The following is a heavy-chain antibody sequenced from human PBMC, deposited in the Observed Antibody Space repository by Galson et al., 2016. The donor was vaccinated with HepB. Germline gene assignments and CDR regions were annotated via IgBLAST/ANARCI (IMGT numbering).Heavy chain of an antibody. CDR2: IYYSSS. CDR1: GGSIRSGSDY. J-gene: IGHJ4*02. V-gene: IGHV4-31*03. CDR3: ARGKGGGNFDH. Sequence: TLSLTCTVSGGSIRSGSDYWNWIRQHPGKGLEWIGSIYYSSSYYNPSLKSRVTVSLDTAKNHVSLKLSSVTAADTAVYYWARGKGGGNFDHWGQGTLVAVSS. D-gene: IGHD3-16*01.